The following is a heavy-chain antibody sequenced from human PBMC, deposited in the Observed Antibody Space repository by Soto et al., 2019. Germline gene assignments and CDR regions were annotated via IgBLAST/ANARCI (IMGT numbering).Heavy chain of an antibody. CDR3: AKDGGYSYGYSVFMGGDGMDV. D-gene: IGHD5-18*01. V-gene: IGHV3-30*18. J-gene: IGHJ6*02. CDR2: ISYDGSNK. CDR1: GFTFSSYG. Sequence: QVQLVESGGGVVQPGRSLRLSCAASGFTFSSYGMHWVRQAPGKGLEWVAVISYDGSNKYYADSVKGRFTISRDNSKNSLYLQMNSLRAEDTAVYYCAKDGGYSYGYSVFMGGDGMDVWGQGTTVTVSS.